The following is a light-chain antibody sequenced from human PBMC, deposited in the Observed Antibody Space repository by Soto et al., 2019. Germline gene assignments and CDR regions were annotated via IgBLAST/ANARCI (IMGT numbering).Light chain of an antibody. Sequence: DIQMTQSPSTLSAFVGDRVTITCRASQSISNWLAWYQQKPGKAPKVLIYKASSLESGVPSRFSGSGSGTEFTLTISSLQPDDFATYYCQQYHSYPAFGQGTKVEVK. CDR2: KAS. CDR1: QSISNW. CDR3: QQYHSYPA. V-gene: IGKV1-5*03. J-gene: IGKJ1*01.